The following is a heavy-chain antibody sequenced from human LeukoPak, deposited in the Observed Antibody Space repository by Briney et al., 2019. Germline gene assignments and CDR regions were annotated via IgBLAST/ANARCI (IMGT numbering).Heavy chain of an antibody. CDR1: GFTFTSSA. V-gene: IGHV1-58*01. J-gene: IGHJ4*02. Sequence: GTSVKVSCKASGFTFTSSAVQWVRQARGQRLEWIGRIVVGSGNTNYAQKFQERVTITRDMSTSTAYMELSSLRSEDTAVYYCAAQDYYGSGSFSLGYWGQGTLVTVSS. CDR3: AAQDYYGSGSFSLGY. D-gene: IGHD3-10*01. CDR2: IVVGSGNT.